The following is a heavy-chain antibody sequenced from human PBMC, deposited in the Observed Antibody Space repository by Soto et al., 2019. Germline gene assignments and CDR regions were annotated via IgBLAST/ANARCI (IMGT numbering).Heavy chain of an antibody. V-gene: IGHV1-69*01. CDR3: ARDGGRHSGGIDY. CDR1: GGTFSSYS. J-gene: IGHJ4*02. CDR2: IIPIFGTA. D-gene: IGHD1-26*01. Sequence: QVQLVQSGAEVKKPGSSVKVSCKASGGTFSSYSINWVRQAPGQGLEWMGAIIPIFGTANYAQKFQGRVTITADESTSTAYMELSSLRAEDTAVYYCARDGGRHSGGIDYWGQGTLVTVSS.